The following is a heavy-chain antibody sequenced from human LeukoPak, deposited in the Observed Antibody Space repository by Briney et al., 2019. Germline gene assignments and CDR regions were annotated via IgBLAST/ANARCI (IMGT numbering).Heavy chain of an antibody. J-gene: IGHJ6*02. Sequence: SQTLSLTCAVSGGSISSGGYSWSWIRQPPGKGLEWIGYICHSGSTYYNPSLKSRVTISVDTSKNQFSLKLSSVTAADTAVYYCGGISSGWYYYYGMDVWGQGTTVTVSS. CDR3: GGISSGWYYYYGMDV. D-gene: IGHD6-19*01. CDR1: GGSISSGGYS. V-gene: IGHV4-30-2*01. CDR2: ICHSGST.